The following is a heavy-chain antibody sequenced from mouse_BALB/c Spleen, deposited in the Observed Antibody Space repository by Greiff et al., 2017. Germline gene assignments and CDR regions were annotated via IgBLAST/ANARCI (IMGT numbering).Heavy chain of an antibody. CDR3: SRGGGGNYPTMDY. Sequence: EVQLQQSGPELVKPGASVKMSCKASGYTFTSYVMHWVKQKPGQGLEWIGYINPYNDGTKYNEKFKGKATLTSDKSSSTAYMELRSLTSEDSAVYYCSRGGGGNYPTMDYWGQGTSVTVSS. D-gene: IGHD2-1*01. CDR2: INPYNDGT. J-gene: IGHJ4*01. CDR1: GYTFTSYV. V-gene: IGHV1-14*01.